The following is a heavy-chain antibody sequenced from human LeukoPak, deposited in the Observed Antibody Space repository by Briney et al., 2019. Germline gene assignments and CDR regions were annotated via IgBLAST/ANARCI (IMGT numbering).Heavy chain of an antibody. Sequence: GGSLRLSCAASGLTFSSHGMNWVRQAPGKGLEWVSGISPNGVITYYADSVKGRFTISRDNSKGTAYLQMNSLRPEDTAVYYCAKDDAWLQYGDWGRGTLVTVSS. D-gene: IGHD5-24*01. CDR3: AKDDAWLQYGD. J-gene: IGHJ4*02. CDR1: GLTFSSHG. V-gene: IGHV3-23*01. CDR2: ISPNGVIT.